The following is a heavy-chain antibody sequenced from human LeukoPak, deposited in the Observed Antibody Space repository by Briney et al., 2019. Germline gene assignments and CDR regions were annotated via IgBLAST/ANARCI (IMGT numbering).Heavy chain of an antibody. CDR3: ARGDYGGDYFDY. D-gene: IGHD4-23*01. J-gene: IGHJ4*02. CDR1: GFTFSDHY. CDR2: ISSGSTYT. Sequence: GGSLRLSCEVSGFTFSDHYMSWIRQAPGRRLEWVSYISSGSTYTNYADSVEGRFTISRDNAKNSLYLQMNSLRAEDTAVYYCARGDYGGDYFDYWGQGTLVTVSS. V-gene: IGHV3-11*05.